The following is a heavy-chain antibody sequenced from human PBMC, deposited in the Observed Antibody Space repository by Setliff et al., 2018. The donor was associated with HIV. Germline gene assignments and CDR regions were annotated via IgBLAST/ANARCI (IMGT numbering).Heavy chain of an antibody. CDR1: GGSISISSYY. J-gene: IGHJ4*02. CDR3: ARGFRYYDYVWGSYRPYYFDY. D-gene: IGHD3-16*02. CDR2: IDASANT. V-gene: IGHV4-39*07. Sequence: SSETLSLTCSVSGGSISISSYYWGWIRQAPGKGLEWIGCIDASANTYYIPSLKSRATISIDTSKNQFSLKLSSVTAADTAVYYCARGFRYYDYVWGSYRPYYFDYWGQGTLVTVS.